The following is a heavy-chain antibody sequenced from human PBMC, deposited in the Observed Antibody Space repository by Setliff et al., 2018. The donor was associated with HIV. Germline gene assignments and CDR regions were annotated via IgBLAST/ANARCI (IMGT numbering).Heavy chain of an antibody. J-gene: IGHJ4*02. CDR3: ARPQHIYDDSSDDY. CDR1: GFTFSNAW. Sequence: GGSLRLSCAASGFTFSNAWMSWVRQAPGKGLEWVGRIKSKTDGGTADYAAPVKGRFTISRDDSKSTVYLQMSSLKTEDTAVYYCARPQHIYDDSSDDYWGQGTLVTVSS. D-gene: IGHD3-22*01. CDR2: IKSKTDGGTA. V-gene: IGHV3-15*01.